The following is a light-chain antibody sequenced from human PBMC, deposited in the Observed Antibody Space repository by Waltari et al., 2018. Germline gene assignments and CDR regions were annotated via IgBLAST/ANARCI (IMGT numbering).Light chain of an antibody. Sequence: SSELTQDPAVSVALGQTDRLTGQGDSLRTYYGSWYQQKPGQAPILIVYGRNNRPSGIPDRFSGSSSGNTASLTIAGAQAEDEAVYYYNSRDNSINHRVFGGGTKLTVL. CDR3: NSRDNSINHRV. CDR2: GRN. V-gene: IGLV3-19*01. CDR1: SLRTYY. J-gene: IGLJ2*01.